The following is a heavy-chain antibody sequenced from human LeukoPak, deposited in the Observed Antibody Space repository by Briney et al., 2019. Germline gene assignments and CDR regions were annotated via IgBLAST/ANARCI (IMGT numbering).Heavy chain of an antibody. CDR2: INHSGST. CDR1: GGSIGTYY. J-gene: IGHJ5*02. CDR3: ARDYGDYEGWFDP. V-gene: IGHV4-59*01. D-gene: IGHD4-17*01. Sequence: PSETLSLTCSVSGGSIGTYYWNWIRQPPGKGLEWIGHINHSGSTTYNPSLKSRVTMSVDTSKNQFSLKLSSVTAADTAVYYCARDYGDYEGWFDPGGQGTLVTVSS.